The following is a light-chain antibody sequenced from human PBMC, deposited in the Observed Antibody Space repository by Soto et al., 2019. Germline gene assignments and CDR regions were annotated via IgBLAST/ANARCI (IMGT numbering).Light chain of an antibody. CDR3: ASWDDSRGGL. CDR2: NSN. J-gene: IGLJ3*02. V-gene: IGLV1-44*01. Sequence: QSVLTQPPSASGTPGQRVTISCSGGYSNIGNNAVIWYQQFPGMAPKLLIYNSNQRPSGVPDRFSGSKSGTSGSLAISGLQSEDEADYYCASWDDSRGGLFGGGTKLTVL. CDR1: YSNIGNNA.